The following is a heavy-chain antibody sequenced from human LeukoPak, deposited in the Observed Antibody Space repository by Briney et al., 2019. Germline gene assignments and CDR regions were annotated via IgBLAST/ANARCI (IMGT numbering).Heavy chain of an antibody. CDR1: GFTVSSNY. CDR3: AREVVVGYFDY. D-gene: IGHD2-21*01. CDR2: IYSGGST. J-gene: IGHJ4*02. V-gene: IGHV3-66*01. Sequence: GGSLRLSCAASGFTVSSNYMSWVRQAPGKGLEWVSVIYSGGSTYYADSVKGRFTISRDNSKNTLYLQMNSLRAEDTAVYYCAREVVVGYFDYWGQGTLVTVSS.